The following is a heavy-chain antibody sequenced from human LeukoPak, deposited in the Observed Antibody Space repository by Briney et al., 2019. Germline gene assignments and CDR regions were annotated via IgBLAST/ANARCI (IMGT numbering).Heavy chain of an antibody. D-gene: IGHD1-26*01. CDR1: GYTLTELS. J-gene: IGHJ4*02. V-gene: IGHV1-24*01. Sequence: ASVKVSCKVSGYTLTELSMHWVRQAPGKGLEWMRGFDPEDGETIYAQKFQGRATMTEDTSTDTAYMELSSLRSEDTAVYYCAKWDPASYYFDYWGQGTLVTVSS. CDR2: FDPEDGET. CDR3: AKWDPASYYFDY.